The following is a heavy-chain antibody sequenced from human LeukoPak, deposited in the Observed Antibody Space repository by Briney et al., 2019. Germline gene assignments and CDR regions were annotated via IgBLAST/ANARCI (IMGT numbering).Heavy chain of an antibody. CDR3: AKEGLERWELSGYY. CDR2: MNPNSGAT. D-gene: IGHD1-26*01. J-gene: IGHJ4*02. CDR1: GYIFTGYY. Sequence: ASEKVSCKASGYIFTGYYMHWVRQAPGQGLELMGWMNPNSGATNYAQKFQGRVTMTRDMSISTVYMQVSSLRSDDTAVYYCAKEGLERWELSGYYWGQGTLVTVSS. V-gene: IGHV1-2*02.